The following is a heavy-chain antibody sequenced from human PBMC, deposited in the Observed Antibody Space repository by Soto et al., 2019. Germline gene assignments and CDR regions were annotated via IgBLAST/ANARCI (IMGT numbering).Heavy chain of an antibody. J-gene: IGHJ4*02. CDR2: ISGSGGST. D-gene: IGHD6-6*01. CDR1: GFTFSSYA. CDR3: AKGWTVYRSSPYDY. Sequence: EVQLLESGGGLVQPGGSLRLSCAASGFTFSSYAMSWVRQAPGKGLEWVSAISGSGGSTYYADSVKGRFTISRDNSKNTLDLQMNSLRGEYTAVYYCAKGWTVYRSSPYDYWGQGTLVTVSS. V-gene: IGHV3-23*01.